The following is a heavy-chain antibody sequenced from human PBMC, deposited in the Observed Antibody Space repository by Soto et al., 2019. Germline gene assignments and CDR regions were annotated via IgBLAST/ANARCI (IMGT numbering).Heavy chain of an antibody. D-gene: IGHD6-13*01. Sequence: GGSLRLSCAASGFTFSSYWMSWVRQAPGKGLEWVANIKQDGSEKYYVDSVKGRFTISRDNAKNSLYLQMNSLRAEDTAVYYCARGSFGQQLVSDFDYWGQGTLVTVSS. V-gene: IGHV3-7*03. CDR1: GFTFSSYW. J-gene: IGHJ4*02. CDR2: IKQDGSEK. CDR3: ARGSFGQQLVSDFDY.